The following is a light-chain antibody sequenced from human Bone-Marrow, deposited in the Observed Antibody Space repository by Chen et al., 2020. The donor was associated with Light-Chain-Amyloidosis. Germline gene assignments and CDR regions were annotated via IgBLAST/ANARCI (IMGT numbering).Light chain of an antibody. Sequence: QSALTQPAAVSGAPGKSITISCTGPSSYVGNYNLVSWYQQHPGKAPKLMIFEVNKRPSGVSNRFAGSKSGNTASLTISGLLAEDEADYHCGSYAGSNTVVFGGGTKLTVL. J-gene: IGLJ2*01. CDR3: GSYAGSNTVV. V-gene: IGLV2-23*02. CDR1: SSYVGNYNL. CDR2: EVN.